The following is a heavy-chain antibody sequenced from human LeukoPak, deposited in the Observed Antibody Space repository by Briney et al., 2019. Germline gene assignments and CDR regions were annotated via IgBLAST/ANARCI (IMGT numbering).Heavy chain of an antibody. D-gene: IGHD3-3*01. CDR3: AREQSSYDFWSGFYYYYGMDV. CDR2: MNPKSGNT. Sequence: ASVKVSCKASGYTFTSYDINWVRQPTGQGLEWMGWMNPKSGNTGNAQKFQGRVTMTRNTSISTAYMELSSMRSEDTAVYYCAREQSSYDFWSGFYYYYGMDVWGQGTTVTVSS. V-gene: IGHV1-8*01. J-gene: IGHJ6*01. CDR1: GYTFTSYD.